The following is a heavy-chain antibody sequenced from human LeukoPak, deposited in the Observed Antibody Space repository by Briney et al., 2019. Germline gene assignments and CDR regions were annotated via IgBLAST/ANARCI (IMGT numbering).Heavy chain of an antibody. V-gene: IGHV3-30-3*01. Sequence: GGSLRLSCAASGFTFSSYAMHWVRQAPGKGLEWVAVISYDGSNKYYADSVKGRFTISRDNSKNTLYLQMNSLRAEDTAVYYCARDQRWLQNPDYWGQGTLVTVSS. J-gene: IGHJ4*02. CDR2: ISYDGSNK. D-gene: IGHD5-24*01. CDR3: ARDQRWLQNPDY. CDR1: GFTFSSYA.